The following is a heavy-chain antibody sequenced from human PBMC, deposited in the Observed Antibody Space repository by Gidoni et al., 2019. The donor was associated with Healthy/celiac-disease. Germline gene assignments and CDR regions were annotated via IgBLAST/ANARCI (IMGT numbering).Heavy chain of an antibody. Sequence: QVQLQESGPGLVKPSETLSLTCTVSGGSISSYYWSWIRQPAGKGLEWIGRIYTSGSTNYNPSLKSRVTMSVDTSKNQFSLKLSSVTAADTAVYYCARDLEQWLVHWFDPWGQGTLVTVSS. CDR1: GGSISSYY. V-gene: IGHV4-4*07. CDR2: IYTSGST. J-gene: IGHJ5*02. D-gene: IGHD6-19*01. CDR3: ARDLEQWLVHWFDP.